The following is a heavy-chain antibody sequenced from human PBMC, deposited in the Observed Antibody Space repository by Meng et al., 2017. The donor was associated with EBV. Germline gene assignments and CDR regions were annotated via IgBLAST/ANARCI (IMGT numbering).Heavy chain of an antibody. CDR3: ARGTPGRSYSDY. CDR1: GYTFTSHW. V-gene: IGHV1-46*01. CDR2: INPSDGYT. Sequence: QVPLVQAGAEVKKPGASGKVSCKASGYTFTSHWMHWVRQAPGQGLEWMGIINPSDGYTMYEQKFQGRVTVTADRPTATAYMVLRNLRSDDTAVYYCARGTPGRSYSDYWGPGTLVTVSS. D-gene: IGHD3-10*01. J-gene: IGHJ4*02.